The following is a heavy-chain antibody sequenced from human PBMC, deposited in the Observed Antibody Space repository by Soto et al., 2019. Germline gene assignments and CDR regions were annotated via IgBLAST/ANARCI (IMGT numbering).Heavy chain of an antibody. J-gene: IGHJ4*02. V-gene: IGHV1-69*01. CDR3: ARRGDYDRSGYDPYCDY. Sequence: QVQLVQSGAEVKKPGSSVKVSCKASGGTFSSYAISWVRPAPGQGLEWMGGIIPIFGPANYAQKCQGRVTITADESTSTADRELSRLRSEDTAVDYCARRGDYDRSGYDPYCDYWGQGTLVTVSS. CDR2: IIPIFGPA. CDR1: GGTFSSYA. D-gene: IGHD3-22*01.